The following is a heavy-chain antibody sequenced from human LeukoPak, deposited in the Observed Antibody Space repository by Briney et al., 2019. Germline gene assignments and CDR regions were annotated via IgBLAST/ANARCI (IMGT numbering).Heavy chain of an antibody. D-gene: IGHD6-13*01. CDR2: ISGSGGST. CDR3: AKDRAAAAGTPHNWFDP. CDR1: GFTFSSYG. V-gene: IGHV3-23*01. Sequence: GGSLRLSCAASGFTFSSYGMSWVRQAPGKGLEWVSAISGSGGSTYYADSVKGRFTISRDNSKNTLYLQMNSLRAEDTAVYYCAKDRAAAAGTPHNWFDPWGQGTLVTVSS. J-gene: IGHJ5*02.